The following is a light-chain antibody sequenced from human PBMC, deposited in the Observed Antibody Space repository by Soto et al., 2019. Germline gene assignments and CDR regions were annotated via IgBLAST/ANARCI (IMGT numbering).Light chain of an antibody. CDR3: HQRSTWPGLT. Sequence: VLTQSPVTLSLSPGERATLSCRASQSVGSYVACDQHKPGHLPRLLIYDTSNLAAGVPVRFSGSGSETDFTLTISSLVPEDFAVYYCHQRSTWPGLTFGGGTKVEVK. V-gene: IGKV3-11*01. J-gene: IGKJ4*01. CDR1: QSVGSY. CDR2: DTS.